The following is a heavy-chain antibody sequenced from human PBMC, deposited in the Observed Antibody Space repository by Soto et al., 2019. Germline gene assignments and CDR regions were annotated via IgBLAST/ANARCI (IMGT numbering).Heavy chain of an antibody. J-gene: IGHJ4*02. CDR3: VSWVSAHFDS. CDR1: GGTFSSYA. CDR2: IIPIFGTA. D-gene: IGHD6-13*01. Sequence: ASVKVSCKASGGTFSSYAISWLRQAPGQGLEWMGGIIPIFGTANYAQKFQGRVTMARDTSTSTVYVELSSLTSEDTAVYYCVSWVSAHFDSWGQGTLVTVSS. V-gene: IGHV1-69*05.